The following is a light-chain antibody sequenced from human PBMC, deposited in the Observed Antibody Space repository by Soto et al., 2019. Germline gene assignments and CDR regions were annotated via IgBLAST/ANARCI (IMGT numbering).Light chain of an antibody. CDR3: SSYTSVTARV. CDR1: SSDIGYYNY. CDR2: EVT. Sequence: QSALTQPASVSGPLGQSITISCSGTSSDIGYYNYVSWYQQHPGKAPRLIIYEVTHRPSGVSNRFSGSKSGNTASLTISGLQAEDEADYFCSSYTSVTARVFGTGTKVTVL. J-gene: IGLJ1*01. V-gene: IGLV2-14*01.